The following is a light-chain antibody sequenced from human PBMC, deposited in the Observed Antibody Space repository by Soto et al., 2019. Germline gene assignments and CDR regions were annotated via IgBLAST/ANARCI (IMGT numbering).Light chain of an antibody. CDR3: GAWDSSLSGVL. Sequence: QSMLTQPPSVSAAPGQPVTISCSGETSNIGNNYVSWYQQLPGTAPKLLIYDTNNRPSGIPDRFSGSKSGTSATLGITGLQTGDEAVYYCGAWDSSLSGVLFGGGTKLTVL. V-gene: IGLV1-51*01. CDR1: TSNIGNNY. CDR2: DTN. J-gene: IGLJ2*01.